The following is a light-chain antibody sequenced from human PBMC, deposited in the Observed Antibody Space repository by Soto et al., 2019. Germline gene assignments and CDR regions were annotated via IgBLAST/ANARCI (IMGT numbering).Light chain of an antibody. CDR1: QSVPSDW. J-gene: IGKJ2*01. CDR3: QQYGNFPYT. V-gene: IGKV3-20*01. CDR2: GAS. Sequence: EIVLTKSPGTLSLSPGERATLSCRASQSVPSDWLAWYRHKPGQAPRLLIYGASSRATGVPDRVSGSGSGTDFTLTINRLEPEDCAVYYCQQYGNFPYTFGQGTKLASK.